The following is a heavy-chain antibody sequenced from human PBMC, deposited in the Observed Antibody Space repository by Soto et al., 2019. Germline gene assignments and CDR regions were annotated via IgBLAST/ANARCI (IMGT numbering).Heavy chain of an antibody. CDR1: GFTFISYA. J-gene: IGHJ4*02. CDR3: AKESLKTPVTGAVDC. Sequence: EVQLLESGGGLVPPGGSQRLSCTASGFTFISYALSWGRQAPGKGLEWVSSISGSGGSTYYAASVKGRVTISRDNSKNTLYLQMSSLRAEDTAVYYCAKESLKTPVTGAVDCWGQGTVVTVSS. CDR2: ISGSGGST. V-gene: IGHV3-23*01. D-gene: IGHD6-19*01.